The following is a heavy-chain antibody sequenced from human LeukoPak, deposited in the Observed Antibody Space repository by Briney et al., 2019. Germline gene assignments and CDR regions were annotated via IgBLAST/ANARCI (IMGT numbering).Heavy chain of an antibody. V-gene: IGHV1-8*01. CDR2: MNPNSVNT. J-gene: IGHJ5*02. CDR3: ARGPLVRLPSSFDP. D-gene: IGHD3-16*02. Sequence: ASVKVSCKASGYTFTSYDINWVRQATGHGLEWMGWMNPNSVNTGPAQRCQGRVTMTRDTSRSTAYMELRSLTSEDTAVYYCARGPLVRLPSSFDPWGQGTLVTVSS. CDR1: GYTFTSYD.